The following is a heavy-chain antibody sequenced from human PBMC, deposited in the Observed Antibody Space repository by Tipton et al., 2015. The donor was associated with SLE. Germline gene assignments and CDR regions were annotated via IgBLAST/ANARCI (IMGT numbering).Heavy chain of an antibody. CDR2: INHSGRN. V-gene: IGHV4-34*01. Sequence: TLSLTCTVYGESLSGHYWSWIRQPPGKGREGIGDINHSGRNDYNPSLMSRVTISEATSKNQFSLTLTSVTAAETGVYYCARGVAIYWITYYHYYMDVWGKGTTVTVSS. J-gene: IGHJ6*03. CDR3: ARGVAIYWITYYHYYMDV. CDR1: GESLSGHY. D-gene: IGHD2-2*03.